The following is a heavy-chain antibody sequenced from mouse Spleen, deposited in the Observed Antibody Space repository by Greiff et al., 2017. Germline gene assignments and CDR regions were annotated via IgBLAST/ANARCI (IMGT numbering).Heavy chain of an antibody. CDR1: GFTFSDYG. J-gene: IGHJ4*01. CDR3: ARHGAMDY. V-gene: IGHV5-15*01. Sequence: EVKVVESGGGLVKPGGSLKLSCAASGFTFSDYGMAWVRQAPGKGPEWVAFISNLAYSIYYADTVTGRFTISRENAKNTLYLEMSSLRSEDTAMYYCARHGAMDYWGQGTSVTVSS. CDR2: ISNLAYSI.